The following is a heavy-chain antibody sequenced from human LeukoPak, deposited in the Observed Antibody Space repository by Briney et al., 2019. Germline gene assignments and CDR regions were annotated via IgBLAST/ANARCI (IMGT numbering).Heavy chain of an antibody. Sequence: GASVKVSCKASGGTFSSYTISWVRQDPGQGLEWMGRIIPILGIANYAQKFQGRVTITADKSTSTAYMELSSLRSEDTAVYYCASAGITGKPTNSYYYYYGMDVWGQGTTVTVSS. V-gene: IGHV1-69*02. CDR1: GGTFSSYT. D-gene: IGHD1-20*01. CDR3: ASAGITGKPTNSYYYYYGMDV. J-gene: IGHJ6*02. CDR2: IIPILGIA.